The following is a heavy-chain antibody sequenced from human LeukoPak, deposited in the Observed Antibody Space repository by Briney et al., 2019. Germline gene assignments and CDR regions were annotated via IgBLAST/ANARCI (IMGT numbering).Heavy chain of an antibody. V-gene: IGHV3-30*18. CDR3: AKGSNWFDP. Sequence: GGSLRLSCAASGFTFSSYGMHWVRQAPGKGLEWVAVISYDGSNKYYADSVKGRFTISGDNSKNTLYLQMNSLRAEDTAVYYCAKGSNWFDPWGQGTLVTVSS. CDR1: GFTFSSYG. J-gene: IGHJ5*02. CDR2: ISYDGSNK.